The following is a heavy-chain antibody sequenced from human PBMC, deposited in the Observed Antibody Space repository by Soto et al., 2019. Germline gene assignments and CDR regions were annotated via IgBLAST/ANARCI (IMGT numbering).Heavy chain of an antibody. CDR2: IRTSINTI. CDR3: ARGHSSGHLFDY. V-gene: IGHV3-48*02. CDR1: GFTFTSYS. Sequence: GGSLRLSCAASGFTFTSYSMNWVRQAPGKGLEWVSYIRTSINTIYYADSVGGRFTISTDNAKNSLYLQMNSLRDEDTAVYYCARGHSSGHLFDYWGQGTLVTVSS. D-gene: IGHD3-22*01. J-gene: IGHJ4*01.